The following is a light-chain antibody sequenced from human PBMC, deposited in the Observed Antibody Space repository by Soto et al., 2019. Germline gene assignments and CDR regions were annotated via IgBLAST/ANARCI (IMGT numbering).Light chain of an antibody. Sequence: DMQMTQSPSPLSASVGDRVSITCRSSQNISNYLHWYQQRPGKAPKLLIYAASNLRSGVPSRFSGSGSGTDFTLTISSLQSEDFATYYCQQSYSIPRLTFGPGTRVEIK. V-gene: IGKV1-39*01. CDR1: QNISNY. J-gene: IGKJ3*01. CDR2: AAS. CDR3: QQSYSIPRLT.